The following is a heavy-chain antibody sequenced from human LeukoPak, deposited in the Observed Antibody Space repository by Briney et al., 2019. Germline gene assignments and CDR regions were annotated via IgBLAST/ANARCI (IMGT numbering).Heavy chain of an antibody. J-gene: IGHJ3*02. D-gene: IGHD2-2*01. CDR1: GYTFTSYD. CDR2: MNPNSGNT. Sequence: ASVKVSCKASGYTFTSYDINWVRQATGQGLEWMGWMNPNSGNTGYAQKFQGRVTMTRNTSISTAYMELSSLRSEDTAVYYCASPEGDIVVVPAAMYAFDIWGQGTMVTVSS. CDR3: ASPEGDIVVVPAAMYAFDI. V-gene: IGHV1-8*01.